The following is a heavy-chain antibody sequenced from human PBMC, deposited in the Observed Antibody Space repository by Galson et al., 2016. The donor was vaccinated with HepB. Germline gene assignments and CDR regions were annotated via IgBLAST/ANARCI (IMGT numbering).Heavy chain of an antibody. J-gene: IGHJ6*02. CDR2: IYHGGGSGGT. Sequence: ETLSLTCTVSGASISSYYWNWIRQPPGKGLEWIGYIYHGGGSGGTSYNASPKRRVTLSVDTSKNQLSLKLTFVTAADTAVYFCARDANWGAFGYGMDVWGQGTVVTVSS. CDR1: GASISSYY. CDR3: ARDANWGAFGYGMDV. D-gene: IGHD7-27*01. V-gene: IGHV4-59*01.